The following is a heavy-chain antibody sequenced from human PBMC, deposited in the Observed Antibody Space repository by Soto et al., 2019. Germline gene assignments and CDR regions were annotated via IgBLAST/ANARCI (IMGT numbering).Heavy chain of an antibody. CDR2: IYYSGST. V-gene: IGHV4-59*01. CDR3: ARWPIAARSTSSNWFDH. CDR1: GGSISSYY. Sequence: PSETLSLTCTVSGGSISSYYWNWIRQPPGKGLEWIGYIYYSGSTNYNPSLKSRVTISVDTSKNQFSLKMSSVTAADTAVYYCARWPIAARSTSSNWFDHWGQGTMVTVSS. D-gene: IGHD6-6*01. J-gene: IGHJ5*02.